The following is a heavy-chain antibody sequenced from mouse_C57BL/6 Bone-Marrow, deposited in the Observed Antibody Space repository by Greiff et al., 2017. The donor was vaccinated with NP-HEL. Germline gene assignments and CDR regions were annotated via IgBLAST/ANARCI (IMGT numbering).Heavy chain of an antibody. Sequence: VHLVESGAELARPGASVKLSCKASGYTFTSYGISWVKQRTGQGLEWIGEIYPRSGNTYYNEKFKGKATLTADKSSSTAYMELRSLTSEDSAVYFCARAVYYGYQAWFAYWGQGTLVTVSA. V-gene: IGHV1-81*01. CDR2: IYPRSGNT. J-gene: IGHJ3*01. CDR3: ARAVYYGYQAWFAY. D-gene: IGHD2-2*01. CDR1: GYTFTSYG.